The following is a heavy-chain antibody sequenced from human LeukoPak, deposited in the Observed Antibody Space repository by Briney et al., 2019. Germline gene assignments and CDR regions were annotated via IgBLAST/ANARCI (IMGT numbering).Heavy chain of an antibody. D-gene: IGHD2-21*02. CDR2: INPNSGGT. V-gene: IGHV1-2*02. Sequence: GASATVSCKASGYTFTSYGISWVRQAPGQGLEWMGWINPNSGGTNYAQKFQGRVTMTRDTSISTAYMELSRLRSDDTAVYYCAIAYCGGDCYSGYYYYMDVWGKGTTVTISS. CDR3: AIAYCGGDCYSGYYYYMDV. J-gene: IGHJ6*03. CDR1: GYTFTSYG.